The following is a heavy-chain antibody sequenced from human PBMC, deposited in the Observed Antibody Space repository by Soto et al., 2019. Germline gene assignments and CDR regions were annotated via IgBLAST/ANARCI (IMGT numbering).Heavy chain of an antibody. CDR2: ISSRSDI. D-gene: IGHD2-2*02. Sequence: GGSLRLSCVGSGFTFNTYSIHWVRQAPGKGLEWVSSISSRSDIYYANSVKGRFTISRDNAKNSVSLQMNSLRAEDTAVYYCAREYTAWPLAYGLDVWGQGTTVTVSS. V-gene: IGHV3-21*01. CDR1: GFTFNTYS. J-gene: IGHJ6*02. CDR3: AREYTAWPLAYGLDV.